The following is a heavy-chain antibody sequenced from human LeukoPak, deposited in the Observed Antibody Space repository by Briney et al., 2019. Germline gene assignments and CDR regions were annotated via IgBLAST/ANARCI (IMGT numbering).Heavy chain of an antibody. J-gene: IGHJ4*02. CDR3: VRDLVGAST. CDR1: GFTFSGYS. CDR2: ISYDGSSK. D-gene: IGHD1-26*01. V-gene: IGHV3-30*04. Sequence: GGSLRLSCAASGFTFSGYSMFWVRQGPGRGLEYVSVISYDGSSKYYADSVKGRVTVSRDNAKNTLYLQVDSLRTEDTGIYYCVRDLVGASTWGQGTLVSVP.